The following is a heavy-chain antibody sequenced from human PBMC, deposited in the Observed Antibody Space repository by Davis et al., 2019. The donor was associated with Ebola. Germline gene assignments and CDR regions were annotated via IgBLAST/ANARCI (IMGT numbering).Heavy chain of an antibody. CDR1: AFSFGTYG. J-gene: IGHJ4*02. CDR2: TTSGESNK. Sequence: GESLKISCEAFAFSFGTYGMHWVRQAPGKGLEWVAITTSGESNKYYADSVKGRFTISRDDSKNTLFLQMNSLRPEDTAVYFCAKGGDFDSWGQGTPVTVSS. CDR3: AKGGDFDS. V-gene: IGHV3-30*18.